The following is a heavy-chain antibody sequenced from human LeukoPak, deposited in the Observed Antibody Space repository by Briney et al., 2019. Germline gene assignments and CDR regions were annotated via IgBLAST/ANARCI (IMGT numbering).Heavy chain of an antibody. V-gene: IGHV3-30*04. CDR2: ISYDGSNK. J-gene: IGHJ6*03. CDR1: GFTFSSCA. CDR3: AKDFGSGWSDYYYYYMDV. D-gene: IGHD6-19*01. Sequence: GGSLRLSCAASGFTFSSCAMHWVRQAPGKGLEWVAVISYDGSNKYYADSVKGRFTISRDNSKNTLYLQMNSLRAEDTAVYYCAKDFGSGWSDYYYYYMDVWGKGTTVTISS.